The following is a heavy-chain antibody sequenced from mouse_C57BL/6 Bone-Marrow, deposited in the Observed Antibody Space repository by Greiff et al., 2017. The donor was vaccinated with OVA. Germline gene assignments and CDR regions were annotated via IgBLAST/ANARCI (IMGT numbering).Heavy chain of an antibody. Sequence: EVQLVESGGGLVKPGGSLKLSCAASGFTFSDYGMHWVRQAPEKGLEWVAYISSGSSTIYYADTVKGRFTISRDNAKNTLFLQITSLTSEDTAMYYCARPDSSGSYYFDYWGQGTTLTVSS. D-gene: IGHD3-2*02. CDR1: GFTFSDYG. V-gene: IGHV5-17*01. J-gene: IGHJ2*01. CDR2: ISSGSSTI. CDR3: ARPDSSGSYYFDY.